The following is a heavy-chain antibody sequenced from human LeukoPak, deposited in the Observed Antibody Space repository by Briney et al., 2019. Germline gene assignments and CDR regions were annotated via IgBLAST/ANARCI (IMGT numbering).Heavy chain of an antibody. D-gene: IGHD2-2*01. Sequence: GGSLRLSCAASGFTFSSYAMSWVRQAPGKGLEWVSAISGSGGSTYYADSVKGRFTISRDNSKNTLYLHMNSLRVEDTAVYYCAREGPGAVVVPGEYYYNGIDVWGQGTTVTVSS. CDR3: AREGPGAVVVPGEYYYNGIDV. V-gene: IGHV3-23*01. CDR2: ISGSGGST. CDR1: GFTFSSYA. J-gene: IGHJ6*02.